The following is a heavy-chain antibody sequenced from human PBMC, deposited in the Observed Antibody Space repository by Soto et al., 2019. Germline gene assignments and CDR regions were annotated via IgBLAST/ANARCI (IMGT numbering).Heavy chain of an antibody. CDR3: ARTAVADAFEI. V-gene: IGHV5-51*01. CDR1: GFSFTSYW. D-gene: IGHD6-19*01. Sequence: PGESLKISCTGSGFSFTSYWIGWVRQVPGKGLECMGIIYPRDSDTRYNPSFQGHVTISVDESINNAYLQWNSLKTSDTAIYYCARTAVADAFEIWGQGTMVTVSS. CDR2: IYPRDSDT. J-gene: IGHJ3*02.